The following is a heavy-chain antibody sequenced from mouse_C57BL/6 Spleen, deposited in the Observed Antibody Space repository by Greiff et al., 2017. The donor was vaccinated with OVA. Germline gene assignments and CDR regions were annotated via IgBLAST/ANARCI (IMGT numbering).Heavy chain of an antibody. D-gene: IGHD1-1*01. CDR3: AIYYYGSSYWYFDV. Sequence: VQLQQSGAELVKPGASVKLSCKASGYTFTSYWMHWVKQRPGQGLEWIGMIHPNSGSTNYNEKFKSKATLTVDKSSSTAYMQLSSLTSEDSAVYYCAIYYYGSSYWYFDVWGTGTTVTVSS. CDR2: IHPNSGST. J-gene: IGHJ1*03. V-gene: IGHV1-64*01. CDR1: GYTFTSYW.